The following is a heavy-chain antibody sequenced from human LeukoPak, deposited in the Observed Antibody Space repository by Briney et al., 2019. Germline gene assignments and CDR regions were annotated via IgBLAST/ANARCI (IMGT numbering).Heavy chain of an antibody. Sequence: SETLSLTCNVFGDSTSSCSCYWGWIRQPPGKGLEWIGNIYYSGDTYYSPSLKSRVPISVDTSKNQFSLKLSSVTAADTAVYYGVREVVVGFDPWGQGILVTVSS. CDR2: IYYSGDT. V-gene: IGHV4-39*02. CDR3: VREVVVGFDP. J-gene: IGHJ5*02. CDR1: GDSTSSCSCY. D-gene: IGHD2-15*01.